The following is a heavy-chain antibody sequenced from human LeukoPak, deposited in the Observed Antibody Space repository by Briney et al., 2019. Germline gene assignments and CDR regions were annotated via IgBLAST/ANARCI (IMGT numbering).Heavy chain of an antibody. J-gene: IGHJ4*02. CDR3: ARGNSGYDLYYFDY. CDR1: GYTFTSYD. CDR2: MNPNSGNT. V-gene: IGHV1-8*01. Sequence: ASVKVSCKASGYTFTSYDINWVRQATGQGLEWMGWMNPNSGNTGYAQKFQGRVPMTRNTSISTAYMELSSLRSEDTAVYYCARGNSGYDLYYFDYWGQGTLVTVSS. D-gene: IGHD5-12*01.